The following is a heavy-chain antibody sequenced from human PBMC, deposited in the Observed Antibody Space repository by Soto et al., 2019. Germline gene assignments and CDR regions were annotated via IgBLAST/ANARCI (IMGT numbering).Heavy chain of an antibody. CDR2: ISISGSQT. V-gene: IGHV3-23*01. J-gene: IGHJ4*02. CDR1: GFTFSSSA. CDR3: AKEGYGGNSVTH. Sequence: GGSLRLSCAAFGFTFSSSAMSWVRQAPGKGLEWVSAISISGSQTYYADSVKGRFTISRDNSQNTLYLQVDSLRGDDTAVYYCAKEGYGGNSVTHWGQGALVTVS. D-gene: IGHD4-17*01.